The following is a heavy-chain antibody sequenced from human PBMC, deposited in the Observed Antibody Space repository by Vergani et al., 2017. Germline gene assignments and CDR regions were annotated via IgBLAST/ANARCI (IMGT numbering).Heavy chain of an antibody. D-gene: IGHD3-10*01. J-gene: IGHJ6*02. CDR2: IYYSGST. CDR3: ARDRRGVVVPYYYGMDV. V-gene: IGHV4-31*03. Sequence: QVQLQESGPGLVKPSQTLSLTCTVSGGSISSGGYYWSWIRQRPGKGLEWIGYIYYSGSTYYNPSLKSRVTISVDTSKNQFSLKLSSVTAADTAVYYCARDRRGVVVPYYYGMDVWGQGTTVTVSS. CDR1: GGSISSGGYY.